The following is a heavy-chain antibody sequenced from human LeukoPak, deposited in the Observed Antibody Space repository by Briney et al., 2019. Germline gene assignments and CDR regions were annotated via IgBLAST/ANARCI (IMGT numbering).Heavy chain of an antibody. Sequence: GGSLRLSCAASGFTFSNYAMSWVRQAPGKGLEWVSDISGSGNWTYYADSVKGRFTISGDNSKNTQHLQMNSLRVEDTAVYYCARNPGVGSSWYRLHYWGQGTLVTVSS. V-gene: IGHV3-23*01. CDR2: ISGSGNWT. CDR3: ARNPGVGSSWYRLHY. CDR1: GFTFSNYA. D-gene: IGHD6-13*01. J-gene: IGHJ4*02.